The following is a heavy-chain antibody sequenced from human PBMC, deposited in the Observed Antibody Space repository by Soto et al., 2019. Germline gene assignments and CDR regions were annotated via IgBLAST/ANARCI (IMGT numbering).Heavy chain of an antibody. Sequence: SETLSLTCAVYGGTFSGYYWRWIRQPPGKGLEWIGEINHSGITNYNPSLKSRVTISVDTSKNQFSLKLSSVTAADTAVYYCASRRAPTVAAGTIDSWGQGTPVTLPS. CDR2: INHSGIT. J-gene: IGHJ4*02. D-gene: IGHD6-13*01. V-gene: IGHV4-34*01. CDR3: ASRRAPTVAAGTIDS. CDR1: GGTFSGYY.